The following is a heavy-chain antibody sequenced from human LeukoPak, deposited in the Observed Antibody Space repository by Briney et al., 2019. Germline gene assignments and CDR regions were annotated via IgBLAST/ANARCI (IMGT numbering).Heavy chain of an antibody. D-gene: IGHD3-22*01. CDR1: GFTFSSYW. CDR3: ARGSRYYYDSSGLNFDY. V-gene: IGHV3-7*01. CDR2: IKQDGSEK. J-gene: IGHJ4*02. Sequence: GGSLRLSCAASGFTFSSYWMSWVCQAPGKGLEWVANIKQDGSEKYYVDSVKGRFTISRDNAKNSLYLQMNSLRAEDTAVYYCARGSRYYYDSSGLNFDYWGQGTLVSVSS.